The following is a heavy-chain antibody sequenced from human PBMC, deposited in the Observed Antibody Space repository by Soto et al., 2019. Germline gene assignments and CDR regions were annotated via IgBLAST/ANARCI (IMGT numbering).Heavy chain of an antibody. D-gene: IGHD6-6*01. CDR3: VKGKYSSSGLLDWFDP. CDR1: GFTFSSYA. J-gene: IGHJ5*01. Sequence: GGSLRLSCSVSGFTFSSYAMHWVRQAPGKGLEYASAISSNGGSTYYADSVKGRFTISRDNSKKTLYLQMTSLRVEDTAVYYCVKGKYSSSGLLDWFDPWGQGTVVTVSS. CDR2: ISSNGGST. V-gene: IGHV3-64D*06.